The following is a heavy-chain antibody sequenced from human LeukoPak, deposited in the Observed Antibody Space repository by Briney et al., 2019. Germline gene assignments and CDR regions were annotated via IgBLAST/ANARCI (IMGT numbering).Heavy chain of an antibody. D-gene: IGHD3-10*01. CDR2: ISSSGSTL. J-gene: IGHJ4*02. Sequence: GGSLRLSCAVSGFTLSRYEMNWLGPPGAKGLAWVSHISSSGSTLYYAGSVKGRFTISRDNAKNSLYLQMNSLRAEGTAVYYCARGPTQKILLWSGEFFPFDYWGQGTLVTVSS. V-gene: IGHV3-48*03. CDR1: GFTLSRYE. CDR3: ARGPTQKILLWSGEFFPFDY.